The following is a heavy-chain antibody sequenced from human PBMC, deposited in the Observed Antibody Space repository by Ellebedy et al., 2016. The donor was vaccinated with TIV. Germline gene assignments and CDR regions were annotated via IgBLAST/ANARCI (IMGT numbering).Heavy chain of an antibody. CDR3: AKGLTGDRGGWGWYFDL. CDR1: GFTFSSYA. V-gene: IGHV3-23*01. J-gene: IGHJ2*01. Sequence: PGGSLRLSCAASGFTFSSYAMSWVRQAPGKGLEWVSGITTSCVSVYSGDSVKGRFSISRDTSKNTLYLQMNSLRVEDTAVYYCAKGLTGDRGGWGWYFDLWGRGTLVTVSS. D-gene: IGHD7-27*01. CDR2: ITTSCVSV.